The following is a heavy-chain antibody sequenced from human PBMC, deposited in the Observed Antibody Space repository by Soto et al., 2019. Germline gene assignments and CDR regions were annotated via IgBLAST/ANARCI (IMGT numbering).Heavy chain of an antibody. V-gene: IGHV1-69*01. D-gene: IGHD2-21*02. J-gene: IGHJ5*01. CDR3: ARASPVICGGDPCYRLDSSFDS. Sequence: QVQLVQSGAEVRKPGSSLRVSCKSSGATFSTTGISWVRQAPGQGLEWMGGIIPLFGTPKYARKFQGRVSITADESTNTVYMELNSLRPDDAAVYYCARASPVICGGDPCYRLDSSFDSWGQGSQVIVSS. CDR1: GATFSTTG. CDR2: IIPLFGTP.